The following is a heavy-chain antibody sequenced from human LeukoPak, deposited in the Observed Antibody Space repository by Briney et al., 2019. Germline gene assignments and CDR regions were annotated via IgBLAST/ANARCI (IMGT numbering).Heavy chain of an antibody. J-gene: IGHJ6*02. V-gene: IGHV3-53*01. CDR2: IFSGGNS. CDR3: ARESGFGELFPQCMDV. D-gene: IGHD3-10*01. Sequence: GGSLRLSCAASGFSVSNNYMSWVRQAPGKGLEWVSVIFSGGNSYYADSVKGRFTISRDNSKNTLYLQMNSLRAEDTAVYYCARESGFGELFPQCMDVWGQGTTVTVSS. CDR1: GFSVSNNY.